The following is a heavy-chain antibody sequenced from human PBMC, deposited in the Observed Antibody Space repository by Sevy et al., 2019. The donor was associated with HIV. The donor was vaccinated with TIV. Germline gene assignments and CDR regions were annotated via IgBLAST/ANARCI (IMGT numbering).Heavy chain of an antibody. CDR2: ISYDESDK. Sequence: GGALRLSCAASGFAFSDYFAMHWVRQAPGKGLEWVALISYDESDKYYADSVKGRFPIFRDNFKNTLYLQMNSLTTEDTAVYYCARPRANYVDHYFFFAMDVWGQGTTVTVSS. V-gene: IGHV3-30-3*01. CDR3: ARPRANYVDHYFFFAMDV. D-gene: IGHD4-17*01. CDR1: GFAFSDYFA. J-gene: IGHJ6*02.